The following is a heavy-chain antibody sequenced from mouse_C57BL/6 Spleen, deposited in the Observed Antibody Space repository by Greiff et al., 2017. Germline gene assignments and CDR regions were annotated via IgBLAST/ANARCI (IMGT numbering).Heavy chain of an antibody. V-gene: IGHV3-6*01. Sequence: EVQLQESGPGLVQPSQSLSLTCSVTGYSITSGYYWNWIRQVPGNKLEWMGYISYDGSNNYNPSLKNRISITRDTSKNQFFLKLNSVTTEDAATYYCARDPSTGTFDYWGQGTTLTVSA. CDR1: GYSITSGYY. J-gene: IGHJ2*01. CDR2: ISYDGSN. D-gene: IGHD4-1*02. CDR3: ARDPSTGTFDY.